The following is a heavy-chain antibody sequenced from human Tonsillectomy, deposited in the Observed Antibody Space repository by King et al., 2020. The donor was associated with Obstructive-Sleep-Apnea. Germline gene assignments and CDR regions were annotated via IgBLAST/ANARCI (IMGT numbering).Heavy chain of an antibody. V-gene: IGHV4-59*08. D-gene: IGHD5-12*01. Sequence: QLQESGPGLVKPSETLSLTCTVSGGSISSYHWSWIRQPPGKGLEWIGYISYTGSTNYNPSLKSRVTISVDTSKNPFSLVLSSVTAADTALYYCARHPRHSGYDLDYFDFWGQGTLVTVSS. CDR2: ISYTGST. CDR3: ARHPRHSGYDLDYFDF. CDR1: GGSISSYH. J-gene: IGHJ4*02.